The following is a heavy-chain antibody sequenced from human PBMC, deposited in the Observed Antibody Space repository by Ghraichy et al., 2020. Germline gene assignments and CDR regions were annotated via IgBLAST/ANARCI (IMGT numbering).Heavy chain of an antibody. J-gene: IGHJ4*02. Sequence: GGSLRLSCAASGFTLGSYAMSWVRQAPGKGLEWVSIICGSGGRTYYADSVKGRFTISRDNSVNTLYLQMNSLRAEDTAFYYCARLPSCGGDCTFDSWGPGTLVTVSS. CDR3: ARLPSCGGDCTFDS. CDR2: ICGSGGRT. V-gene: IGHV3-23*01. D-gene: IGHD2-21*01. CDR1: GFTLGSYA.